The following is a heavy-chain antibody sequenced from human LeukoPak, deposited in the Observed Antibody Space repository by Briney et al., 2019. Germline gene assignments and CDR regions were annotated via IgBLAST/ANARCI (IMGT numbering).Heavy chain of an antibody. CDR2: ISYDGSNK. Sequence: GRSLRLSCAASGFTFSSYAMHWVRQAPGKGLEWVAVISYDGSNKYYADSVKGRFTISRDNSKNTLYLQMNSLRAEDTAVYCCARGDSSSWLPSVYYYYYGMDVWGQGTTVTVSS. D-gene: IGHD6-6*01. CDR1: GFTFSSYA. J-gene: IGHJ6*02. V-gene: IGHV3-30-3*01. CDR3: ARGDSSSWLPSVYYYYYGMDV.